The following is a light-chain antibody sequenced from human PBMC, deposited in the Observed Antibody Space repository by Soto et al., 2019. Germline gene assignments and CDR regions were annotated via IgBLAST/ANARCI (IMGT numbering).Light chain of an antibody. CDR1: QSVSAN. V-gene: IGKV3-15*01. CDR2: GAS. CDR3: QQYSKWPQT. J-gene: IGKJ1*01. Sequence: EIVMTQSPATLSVSPGERATLSCRASQSVSANLAWYQQKPGQAPRLLIYGASTRATGIPARFSGSGSGTDFTLTISSLQSEEFAVYYCQQYSKWPQTFGQGTKVEIK.